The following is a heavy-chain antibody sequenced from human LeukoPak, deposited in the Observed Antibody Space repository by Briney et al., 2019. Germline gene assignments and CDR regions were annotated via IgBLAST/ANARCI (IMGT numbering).Heavy chain of an antibody. CDR1: GFTFSNFW. Sequence: GGSLRLSCAASGFTFSNFWMHWVRQAPGKGLVWVSRINTDGGATSYADSVKGRFATSRDNAKNTLYLQMNSLRAEDTAVYYCARDLRDYDYVWGTLNPDPWGQRTLVTVSS. D-gene: IGHD3-16*01. CDR3: ARDLRDYDYVWGTLNPDP. J-gene: IGHJ5*02. CDR2: INTDGGAT. V-gene: IGHV3-74*01.